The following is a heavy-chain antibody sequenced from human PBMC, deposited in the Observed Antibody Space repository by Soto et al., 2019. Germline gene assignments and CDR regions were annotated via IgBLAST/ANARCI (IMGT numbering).Heavy chain of an antibody. CDR2: ISYDGSNK. CDR1: GFTFSGYA. CDR3: VTTMTSYFDY. Sequence: QVQLVESGGGVVQPGRSLRLSCAASGFTFSGYAMHWVRQAPGKGLEWVSVISYDGSNKYYADSVKGRFTISRDNSKNALYLQMNSPRAEDTAVYYCVTTMTSYFDYWGQGTLVSVSS. V-gene: IGHV3-30-3*01. D-gene: IGHD4-17*01. J-gene: IGHJ4*02.